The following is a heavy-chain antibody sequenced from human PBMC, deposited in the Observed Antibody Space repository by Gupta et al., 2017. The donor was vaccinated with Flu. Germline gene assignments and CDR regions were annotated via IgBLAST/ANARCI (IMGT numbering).Heavy chain of an antibody. V-gene: IGHV1-18*01. Sequence: VQLVQSGTEVKRPGASVKVSCRASNYTFTSFGISWVRQTPGQGPEWMGWITPYKGQTNYAQKFEGRVTLTSDTPSSTAYMELRGLRSDDTGIYFCARGYRGGIFDHWGQGTVVNVSS. D-gene: IGHD3-16*01. CDR3: ARGYRGGIFDH. CDR2: ITPYKGQT. J-gene: IGHJ4*02. CDR1: NYTFTSFG.